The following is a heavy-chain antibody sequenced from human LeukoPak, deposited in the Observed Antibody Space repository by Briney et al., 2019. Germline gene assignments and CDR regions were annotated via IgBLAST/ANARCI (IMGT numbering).Heavy chain of an antibody. Sequence: SQTLSLTCAISGDSVSSNSGAWNWIRQSPSRGLEWLGRTYYRSKWYNEYAVSVKSRITINPDTSKNQFSLKLTSVTAADTAVYFCASGDSSGWSYEHDYWGQGTQVTVSS. J-gene: IGHJ4*02. CDR2: TYYRSKWYN. CDR3: ASGDSSGWSYEHDY. V-gene: IGHV6-1*01. D-gene: IGHD6-19*01. CDR1: GDSVSSNSGA.